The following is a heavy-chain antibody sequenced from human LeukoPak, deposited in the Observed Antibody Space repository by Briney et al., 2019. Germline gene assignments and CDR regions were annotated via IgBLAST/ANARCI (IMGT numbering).Heavy chain of an antibody. D-gene: IGHD3-22*01. J-gene: IGHJ5*02. CDR2: IYSGGST. Sequence: GGSLRLSCAASEFSVGSNYMTWVRQAPGKGLEWVSLIYSGGSTYYADSVKGRFTISRDNSKNTLYLQMNSLRAEDTAVYYCAKDHHYYDSSGYYYRGWFDPWGQGTLVTVSS. CDR1: EFSVGSNY. V-gene: IGHV3-66*01. CDR3: AKDHHYYDSSGYYYRGWFDP.